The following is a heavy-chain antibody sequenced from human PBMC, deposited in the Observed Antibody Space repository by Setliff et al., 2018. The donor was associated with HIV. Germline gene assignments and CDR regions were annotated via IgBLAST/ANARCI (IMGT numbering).Heavy chain of an antibody. D-gene: IGHD1-26*01. CDR3: ASYSGSYYGMDV. J-gene: IGHJ6*02. V-gene: IGHV1-69*10. CDR2: IIPILGIA. CDR1: GFTFNHYG. Sequence: SVKVSCKTSGFTFNHYGIPWVRQAPGQGLEWMGGIIPILGIANYAQKFQGRVTIPADKSTSTAYMELSSLRSEDTAVYYCASYSGSYYGMDVWGQGTTVNV.